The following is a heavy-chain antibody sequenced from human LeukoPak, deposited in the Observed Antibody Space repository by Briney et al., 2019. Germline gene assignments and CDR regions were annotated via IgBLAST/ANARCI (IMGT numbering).Heavy chain of an antibody. Sequence: GGSLRLSCAVSGPTLSNVWMNWVRQAPEKGLEWVGRIKSKSAGGTTDFAAPVRGRFTISRDDSKNTLYLQMNSLTSEDTAVYYCAQGSGQYYEYWGQGTLVTVSS. CDR2: IKSKSAGGTT. CDR1: GPTLSNVW. D-gene: IGHD3-22*01. J-gene: IGHJ4*02. V-gene: IGHV3-15*07. CDR3: AQGSGQYYEY.